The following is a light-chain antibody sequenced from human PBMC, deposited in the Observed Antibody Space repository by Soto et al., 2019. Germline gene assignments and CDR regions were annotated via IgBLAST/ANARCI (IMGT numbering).Light chain of an antibody. V-gene: IGKV2-28*01. J-gene: IGKJ2*01. CDR3: MQALQTPYT. CDR1: QRLLHSNGNNF. CDR2: LGF. Sequence: EIVMTQSPPSLTVTPGEPASISCRSSQRLLHSNGNNFLDWYLQKPGQSPQLLIYLGFNRASGVPDRVSGSGAGTDFTLKICRVEAEDVGVYYCMQALQTPYTFGQGTKVDIK.